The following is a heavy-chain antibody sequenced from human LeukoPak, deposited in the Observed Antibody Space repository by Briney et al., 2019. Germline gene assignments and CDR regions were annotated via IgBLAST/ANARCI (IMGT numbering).Heavy chain of an antibody. D-gene: IGHD6-13*01. CDR3: AGSTPYSSSWWKGFAFDI. CDR1: GYTLTELS. V-gene: IGHV1-24*01. Sequence: ASVKVSCKVSGYTLTELSMHWVRQAPGKGLEWMGGFDPEDGETIYAQKFQGRVTMTEDTSTDTAYMELSSLRSEDTAVYYCAGSTPYSSSWWKGFAFDIWGQGTMVTVSS. J-gene: IGHJ3*02. CDR2: FDPEDGET.